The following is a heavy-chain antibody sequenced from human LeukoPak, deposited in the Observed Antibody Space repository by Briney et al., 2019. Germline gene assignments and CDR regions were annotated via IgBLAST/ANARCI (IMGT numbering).Heavy chain of an antibody. V-gene: IGHV1-46*01. J-gene: IGHJ4*02. Sequence: ASVKVSCKASGYTFSSYYMHWVRQAPGQGLEWMGTINPSGGSTNYAQKFQGRVTMTRDTSTATVYMELSSLRSEDTAVYYCARAGAIVGRFDYWGQGTLVTVSS. D-gene: IGHD1-26*01. CDR1: GYTFSSYY. CDR2: INPSGGST. CDR3: ARAGAIVGRFDY.